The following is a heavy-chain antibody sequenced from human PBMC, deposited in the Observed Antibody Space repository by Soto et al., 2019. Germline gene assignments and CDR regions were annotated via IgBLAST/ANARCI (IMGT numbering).Heavy chain of an antibody. J-gene: IGHJ4*02. CDR3: ARQLNFRSYDSSGSRPNYYFDY. D-gene: IGHD3-22*01. Sequence: SETLSLTCIVSGDSISTSFYYWGWIRQPPGKGLEWIGSIDYSGSTYYNASLKSRVTISVDTSKNQFSLRLSSVTAADTAIFYCARQLNFRSYDSSGSRPNYYFDYWGQGTLVTVSS. CDR1: GDSISTSFYY. V-gene: IGHV4-39*01. CDR2: IDYSGST.